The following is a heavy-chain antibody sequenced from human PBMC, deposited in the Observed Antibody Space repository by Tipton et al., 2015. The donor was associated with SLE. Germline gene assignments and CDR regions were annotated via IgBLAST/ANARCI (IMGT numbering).Heavy chain of an antibody. CDR1: EFTLINSA. Sequence: QLVQSGAEVKKPGTSVKVSCKASEFTLINSAMQWVRQARGQRLEWIGWIVVGNGDTNYAQKFQERVTITRDMSASTAYMELSSLRSDDTGVYYCAAGHSLTDRGYFDLWGRGTLLTVSS. J-gene: IGHJ2*01. D-gene: IGHD3-9*01. CDR2: IVVGNGDT. V-gene: IGHV1-58*02. CDR3: AAGHSLTDRGYFDL.